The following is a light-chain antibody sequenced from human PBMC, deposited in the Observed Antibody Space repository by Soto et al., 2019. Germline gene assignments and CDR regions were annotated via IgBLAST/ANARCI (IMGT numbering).Light chain of an antibody. J-gene: IGKJ2*01. CDR2: DAS. V-gene: IGKV1-33*01. CDR3: QQFDTLPPA. CDR1: QDISKY. Sequence: DIQMTQSPSSLSASVGARVTISCQASQDISKYLNWYQQHPGKAPRLLIYDASSLDAGVPSRFSGSGSGTDFTFTIDSLQPEDIATYFCQQFDTLPPAFGQGTKLEIK.